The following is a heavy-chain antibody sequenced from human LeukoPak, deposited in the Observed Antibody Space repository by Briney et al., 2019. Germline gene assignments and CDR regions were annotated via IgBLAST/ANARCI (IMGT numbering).Heavy chain of an antibody. J-gene: IGHJ4*02. Sequence: GESLKISCKGSGYSFTSYWIGWVRQMPGKGLEWMGIIYPGDSDPRYSPSFQAQVTPPAAKSITTAYLQWNTLEASDTAMYYCARRQYSGYDFDFWGQGTLVTVSS. CDR3: ARRQYSGYDFDF. D-gene: IGHD5-12*01. CDR2: IYPGDSDP. CDR1: GYSFTSYW. V-gene: IGHV5-51*01.